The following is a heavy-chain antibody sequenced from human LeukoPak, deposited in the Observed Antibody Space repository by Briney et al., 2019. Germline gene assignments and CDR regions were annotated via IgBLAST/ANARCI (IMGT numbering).Heavy chain of an antibody. CDR3: ARDGSYYDSSGYIVTGFDY. CDR2: ISSSGSTI. D-gene: IGHD3-22*01. V-gene: IGHV3-48*03. J-gene: IGHJ4*02. CDR1: ALTFSSYE. Sequence: GGSLRLSCAASALTFSSYEMNSVRHAPGKWREWVSYISSSGSTIYYADSVKGRFTIFRDNAKNSLYLQMNRLRAEDTAVYYCARDGSYYDSSGYIVTGFDYWGQGTLVTVSS.